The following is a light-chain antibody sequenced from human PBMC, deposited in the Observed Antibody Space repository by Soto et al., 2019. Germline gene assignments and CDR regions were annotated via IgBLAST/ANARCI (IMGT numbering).Light chain of an antibody. CDR3: AAWDDRLNGVV. CDR1: SSNIGSNT. Sequence: QSVLTQPPSSSGTPGQRVTISCSGSSSNIGSNTVNWYQQLPGTAPKLLIYSNNQRPSRVPDRFSGSKSGTSASLAISGLQYEDEADYYCAAWDDRLNGVVFGGGTKLTVL. V-gene: IGLV1-44*01. J-gene: IGLJ2*01. CDR2: SNN.